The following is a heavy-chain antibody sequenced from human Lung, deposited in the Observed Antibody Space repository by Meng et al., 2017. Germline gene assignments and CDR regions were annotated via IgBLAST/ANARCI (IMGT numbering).Heavy chain of an antibody. CDR3: ARGPTTMAHDFDY. Sequence: VLLQQCGAGPLKPSESLSPPCGVSGGSFSYYYWSWIRQPPGKGLEWIGEINHSGSTNYNPSLESRATISVDTSQNNLSLKLSSVTAADSAVYYCARGPTTMAHDFDYWGQGTLVTVSS. V-gene: IGHV4-34*01. CDR1: GGSFSYYY. CDR2: INHSGST. D-gene: IGHD4-11*01. J-gene: IGHJ4*02.